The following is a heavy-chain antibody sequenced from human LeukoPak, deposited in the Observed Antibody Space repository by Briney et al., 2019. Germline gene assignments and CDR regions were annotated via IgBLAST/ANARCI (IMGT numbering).Heavy chain of an antibody. V-gene: IGHV4-38-2*01. J-gene: IGHJ4*02. CDR2: IYHSGST. D-gene: IGHD1-20*01. CDR3: AGGDNWNVRI. Sequence: SETLSLTCAVSGSSISSAYYWGWIRQPPGKGLEWIGSIYHSGSTYYNPSLKSRVTISVDTSKNQFSLKLSSVTAADTAVYYCAGGDNWNVRIWDQGTLVTVSS. CDR1: GSSISSAYY.